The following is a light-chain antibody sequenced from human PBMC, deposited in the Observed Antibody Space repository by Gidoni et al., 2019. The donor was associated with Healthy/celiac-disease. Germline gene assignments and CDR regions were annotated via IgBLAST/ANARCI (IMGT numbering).Light chain of an antibody. J-gene: IGKJ1*01. CDR3: QQYYSTPWT. CDR2: WAS. CDR1: PSVLYSSNNKNY. Sequence: DIVMTQSPDSLAVSLGERATINCKSSPSVLYSSNNKNYLAWYQQKPGQPPKLLIYWASTRESGVPDRFSGSGSGTDFTLTISSLQAEDVAVYYYQQYYSTPWTFGQGTKVEIK. V-gene: IGKV4-1*01.